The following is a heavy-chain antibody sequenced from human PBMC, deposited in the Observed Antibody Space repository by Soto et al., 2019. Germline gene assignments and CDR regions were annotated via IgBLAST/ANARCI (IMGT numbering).Heavy chain of an antibody. Sequence: ASVKVSCKASGYSVTDYYMHWLRQAPGQAFEWMGIINPGDHSTRYSHNFQGRVAMTSDTSTSTVYLELGSLRSEDTALYYCARSCFQSHSIGYWGRGCRVGVAS. CDR1: GYSVTDYY. CDR2: INPGDHST. J-gene: IGHJ4*02. CDR3: ARSCFQSHSIGY. V-gene: IGHV1-46*01. D-gene: IGHD2-15*01.